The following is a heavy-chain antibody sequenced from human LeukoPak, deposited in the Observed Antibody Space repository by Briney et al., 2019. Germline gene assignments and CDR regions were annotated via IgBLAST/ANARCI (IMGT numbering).Heavy chain of an antibody. CDR1: GFTFSTYA. J-gene: IGHJ4*02. CDR3: TREGVWGSYHYFDY. Sequence: GGSLRLSCAASGFTFSTYAMSWVRQAPGKGLEWVSAISGTGDSTYYVDSVKGRFTISRDNSKNTLYLQMNSLRAEDTAVYYCTREGVWGSYHYFDYWGQGTLVTVSS. V-gene: IGHV3-23*01. CDR2: ISGTGDST. D-gene: IGHD3-16*02.